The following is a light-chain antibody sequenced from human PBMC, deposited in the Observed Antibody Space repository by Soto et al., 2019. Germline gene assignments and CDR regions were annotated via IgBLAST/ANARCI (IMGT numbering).Light chain of an antibody. CDR3: QQYGNSPYT. CDR2: CAS. Sequence: EIVLTQSPGTLSLSPGERATLSCRASQSVSSSYLAWYQQKPGQAPRLLIYCASSRATGIPDRFSGSGSGTDFTLTISRLEPEDFAVYYCQQYGNSPYTFGPGTKLEIK. V-gene: IGKV3-20*01. J-gene: IGKJ2*01. CDR1: QSVSSSY.